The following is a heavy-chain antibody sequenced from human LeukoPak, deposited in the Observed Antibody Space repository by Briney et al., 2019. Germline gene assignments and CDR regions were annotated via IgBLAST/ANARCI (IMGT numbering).Heavy chain of an antibody. Sequence: SETLSLTCTVSGASINTINYYWRWIRQPPGKGLEWIGEINHSGSTNYNPSLKSRVTISVDTSKNQFSLKLSSVTAADTAVYYCARGTRRFGEQTPTPFDYWGQGTLVTVSS. CDR1: GASINTINYY. J-gene: IGHJ4*02. D-gene: IGHD3-10*01. V-gene: IGHV4-39*07. CDR3: ARGTRRFGEQTPTPFDY. CDR2: INHSGST.